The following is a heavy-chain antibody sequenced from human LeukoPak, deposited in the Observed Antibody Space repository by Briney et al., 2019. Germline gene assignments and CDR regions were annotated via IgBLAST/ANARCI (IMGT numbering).Heavy chain of an antibody. CDR3: AKGAGFDP. Sequence: GRSLRLSCAASGFTFSSYGMHWVRQAPGKGLEWVAVISYDGSNKYYADSVKGRFTISRDNSKNTLYLQMNSLRAEDTAVYYCAKGAGFDPWGQGTLVTVSS. CDR1: GFTFSSYG. D-gene: IGHD6-25*01. V-gene: IGHV3-30*18. J-gene: IGHJ5*02. CDR2: ISYDGSNK.